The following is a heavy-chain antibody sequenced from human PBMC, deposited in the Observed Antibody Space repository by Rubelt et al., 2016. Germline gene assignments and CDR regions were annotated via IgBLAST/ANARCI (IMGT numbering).Heavy chain of an antibody. V-gene: IGHV5-51*01. D-gene: IGHD3-10*01. CDR3: ARRADNTSSGSDY. J-gene: IGHJ4*02. Sequence: IGWVRQMPGKGLEWMGIIYPGDSDTRYSPSFQGQVTISADKSISTAYLQWSNLKASDTAMYYCARRADNTSSGSDYWGQGTLVTVSS. CDR2: IYPGDSDT.